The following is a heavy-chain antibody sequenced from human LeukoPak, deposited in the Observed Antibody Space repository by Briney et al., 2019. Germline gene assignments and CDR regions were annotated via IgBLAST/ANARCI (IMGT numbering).Heavy chain of an antibody. Sequence: SETLSLTCTVSGGSISSYYWSWIRQPPGKGLEWIGEINHSGSTNYNPSLKSRVTISVDTSKNQFSLKLSSVTAADTAVYYCARAMVRGVIIGWGQGTLVTVSS. D-gene: IGHD3-10*01. CDR2: INHSGST. CDR3: ARAMVRGVIIG. J-gene: IGHJ4*02. V-gene: IGHV4-34*01. CDR1: GGSISSYY.